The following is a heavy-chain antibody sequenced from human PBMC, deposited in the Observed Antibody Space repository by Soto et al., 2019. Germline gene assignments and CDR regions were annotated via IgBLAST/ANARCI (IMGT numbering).Heavy chain of an antibody. CDR2: IYYSGNT. Sequence: SETLSLTCTVSGGSISSGGYYWSWIRQHPGKGLEWIGYIYYSGNTYYNPSLKSRVTISEGTSKNQFSLKLSSVTAANTAVYYCARATYYYDSSGYSDRVLDYWGQGTLVTVSS. J-gene: IGHJ4*02. CDR1: GGSISSGGYY. CDR3: ARATYYYDSSGYSDRVLDY. D-gene: IGHD3-22*01. V-gene: IGHV4-31*03.